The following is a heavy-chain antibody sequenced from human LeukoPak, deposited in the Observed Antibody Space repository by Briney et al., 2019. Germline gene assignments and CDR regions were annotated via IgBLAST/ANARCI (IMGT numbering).Heavy chain of an antibody. V-gene: IGHV1-24*01. CDR3: ATGLPGALRPLLGY. D-gene: IGHD2-21*02. CDR1: GYTLTELS. Sequence: GASVKVSCKVSGYTLTELSIHWVRQAPGKGLEWMGGFDPEDGETIYAQKFQGRVTMTEDTSTDTAYMELSSLRSEDTAVYYCATGLPGALRPLLGYWGQGTLVTVSS. J-gene: IGHJ4*02. CDR2: FDPEDGET.